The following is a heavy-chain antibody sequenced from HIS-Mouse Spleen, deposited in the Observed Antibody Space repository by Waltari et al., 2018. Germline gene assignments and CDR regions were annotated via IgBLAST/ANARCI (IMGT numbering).Heavy chain of an antibody. CDR2: IYGGGST. Sequence: EVQLVETGGGLIQPGGSLRLSCAACGFTVSSNYRSWVRHAPVKGMEWVSVIYGGGSTYYADSVKGRFTISRDNSKNTLYLQMNSLRAEDTAVYYCARDDPYSSGWYDFDYWGQGTLVTVSS. CDR3: ARDDPYSSGWYDFDY. D-gene: IGHD6-19*01. J-gene: IGHJ4*02. CDR1: GFTVSSNY. V-gene: IGHV3-53*02.